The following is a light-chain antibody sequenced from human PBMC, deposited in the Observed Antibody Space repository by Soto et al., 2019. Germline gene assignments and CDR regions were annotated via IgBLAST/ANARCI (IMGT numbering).Light chain of an antibody. CDR2: EVS. V-gene: IGLV2-14*01. CDR3: CSYAGSYTFGV. J-gene: IGLJ1*01. Sequence: QSVLTQPASVSGSPGQSITISCTGTSSDVGGYNFVSWYQQHPGRAPKLLIYEVSRRPPGVSNRFSGSKSGDTASLTISGLQAEDEADYYCCSYAGSYTFGVFGTGTKVTVL. CDR1: SSDVGGYNF.